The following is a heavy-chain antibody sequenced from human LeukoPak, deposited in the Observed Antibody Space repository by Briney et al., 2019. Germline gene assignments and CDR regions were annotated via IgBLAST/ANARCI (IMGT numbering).Heavy chain of an antibody. CDR1: GFTFSGSA. J-gene: IGHJ4*02. Sequence: GGSLRLSCAASGFTFSGSALHWVRQASGKGLEWVGRIRSTANGYATAYAASVKGRFTISRDDSKNTAYLQMDSLKTEDTAVYYCTGKYYGSGSYADFDYWGQGTLVTVSS. V-gene: IGHV3-73*01. CDR2: IRSTANGYAT. D-gene: IGHD3-10*01. CDR3: TGKYYGSGSYADFDY.